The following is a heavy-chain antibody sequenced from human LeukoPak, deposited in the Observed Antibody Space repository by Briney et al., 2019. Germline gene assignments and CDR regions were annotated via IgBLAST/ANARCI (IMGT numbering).Heavy chain of an antibody. CDR1: EFTFSTYS. D-gene: IGHD1-26*01. J-gene: IGHJ4*02. CDR2: ISSGSNTI. Sequence: GGSLRLSCVAPEFTFSTYSMNWVRQAPGKGLEWISYISSGSNTIYYADSVKGRFTISRDNAKNSLYLQMNSLRAEDMAVYYCARRVGATYYFDWWGQGTLVTVSS. V-gene: IGHV3-48*01. CDR3: ARRVGATYYFDW.